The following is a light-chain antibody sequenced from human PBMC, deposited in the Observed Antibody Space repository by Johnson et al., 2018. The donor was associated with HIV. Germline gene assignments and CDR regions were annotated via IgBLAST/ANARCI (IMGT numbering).Light chain of an antibody. V-gene: IGLV1-51*01. CDR1: SSNIGNNY. Sequence: QSVLTQSPSVSAAPGQKVTISCSGSSSNIGNNYVSWYQQLPGTAPKLLIYDNDKRPSGIPDRFSGSKSGTSATLGIAGLQTGDEADYYCETWDSSLSGGFGTVTKVTVL. J-gene: IGLJ1*01. CDR2: DND. CDR3: ETWDSSLSGG.